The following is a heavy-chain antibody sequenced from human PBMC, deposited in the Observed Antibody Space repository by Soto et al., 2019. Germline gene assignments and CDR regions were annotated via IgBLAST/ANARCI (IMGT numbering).Heavy chain of an antibody. D-gene: IGHD4-17*01. CDR1: GGSISSYY. J-gene: IGHJ5*02. CDR2: IYYSGST. V-gene: IGHV4-59*08. Sequence: SETLSLTCTVSGGSISSYYWSWIRQPPGKGLEWIGYIYYSGSTNYNPSLKSRVTISVDTSKNQFSLKLSSVTAADTAVYYCARTRDDYGDYNWFDPWGQGTLVTVSS. CDR3: ARTRDDYGDYNWFDP.